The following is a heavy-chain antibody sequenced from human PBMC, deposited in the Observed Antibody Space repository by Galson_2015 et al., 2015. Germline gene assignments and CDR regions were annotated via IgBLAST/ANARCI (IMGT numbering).Heavy chain of an antibody. Sequence: SLRLSCAASGFTFSSYGMHWVRQAPGKGLEWVAVISYDGSNKYYADSVKGRFTISRDNSKNTLYLQMNSLRAEDTAVYYCAKDWLDYYYYYMDVWGKGTTVTVSS. D-gene: IGHD6-19*01. CDR2: ISYDGSNK. CDR1: GFTFSSYG. J-gene: IGHJ6*03. CDR3: AKDWLDYYYYYMDV. V-gene: IGHV3-30*18.